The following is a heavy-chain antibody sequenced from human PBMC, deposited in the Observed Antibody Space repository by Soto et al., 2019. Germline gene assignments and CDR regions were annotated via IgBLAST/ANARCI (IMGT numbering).Heavy chain of an antibody. CDR1: GDSVSSNSAG. Sequence: SQTLSLTCDTSGDSVSSNSAGCNWIRQTPSRGLEWLGRTYYKFKWYNNYAVSVRSRITIDPDTSKNQFSLQLNSVTPEDTAVYYCARGSWDDVSGHYYMDVWGKGTTVTVSS. CDR3: ARGSWDDVSGHYYMDV. J-gene: IGHJ6*03. CDR2: TYYKFKWYN. V-gene: IGHV6-1*01. D-gene: IGHD5-12*01.